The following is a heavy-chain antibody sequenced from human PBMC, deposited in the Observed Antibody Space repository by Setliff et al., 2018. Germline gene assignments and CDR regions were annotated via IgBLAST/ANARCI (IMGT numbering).Heavy chain of an antibody. D-gene: IGHD6-6*01. CDR1: GGSISSSSYY. V-gene: IGHV4-39*01. J-gene: IGHJ4*02. Sequence: SETLSLTCTVSGGSISSSSYYWGWIRQPPGKGLEWIGSIYYSGSTYYNPSLKSRVTISVDTSKNQFSLKLSSVTAADTAVYYCARGYSSSSGGFDSWGQGILVTVSS. CDR2: IYYSGST. CDR3: ARGYSSSSGGFDS.